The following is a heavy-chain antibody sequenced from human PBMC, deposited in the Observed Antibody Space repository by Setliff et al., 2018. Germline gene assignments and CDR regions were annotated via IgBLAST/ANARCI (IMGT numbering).Heavy chain of an antibody. CDR1: GGSISSSSYY. Sequence: SETLSLTCTVSGGSISSSSYYWGWIRQPPGKGLEWIGSIYYSWSTYYNPSLKSRVTISVDTSKNQFSLKLSSVTAADTAVYYCARRETYYNFWSGYFDYWGQGTLVTVSS. CDR2: IYYSWST. CDR3: ARRETYYNFWSGYFDY. D-gene: IGHD3-3*01. J-gene: IGHJ4*02. V-gene: IGHV4-39*07.